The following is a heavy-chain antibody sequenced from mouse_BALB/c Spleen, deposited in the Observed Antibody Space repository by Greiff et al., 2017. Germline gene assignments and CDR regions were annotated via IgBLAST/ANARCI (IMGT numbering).Heavy chain of an antibody. CDR1: GYSITSDYA. J-gene: IGHJ4*01. Sequence: EVKLQESGPGLVKPSQSLSLTCTVTGYSITSDYAWNWIRQFPGNKLEWMGYISYSGSTSYNPSLKSRISITRDTSKNQFFLQLNSVTTEDTATYYCARRSGKAMDYWGQGTSVTVSS. D-gene: IGHD1-3*01. CDR2: ISYSGST. V-gene: IGHV3-2*02. CDR3: ARRSGKAMDY.